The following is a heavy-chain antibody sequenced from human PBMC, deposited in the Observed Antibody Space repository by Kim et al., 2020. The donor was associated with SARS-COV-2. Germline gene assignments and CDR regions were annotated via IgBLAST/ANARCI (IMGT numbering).Heavy chain of an antibody. CDR2: IYYSGST. J-gene: IGHJ4*02. CDR3: ASRGLGVTGAFDY. Sequence: SETLSLTCTVSGGSISSYYWSWIRQPPGKGLEWIGYIYYSGSTNYNPSLKSRVTISVDTSKNQFSLKLSSVTAADTAVYYCASRGLGVTGAFDYWGQGTLVTVSS. V-gene: IGHV4-59*01. D-gene: IGHD2-21*02. CDR1: GGSISSYY.